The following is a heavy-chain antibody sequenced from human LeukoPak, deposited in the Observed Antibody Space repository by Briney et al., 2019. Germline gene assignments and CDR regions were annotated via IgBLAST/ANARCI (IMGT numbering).Heavy chain of an antibody. CDR2: IYTSGST. D-gene: IGHD6-13*01. J-gene: IGHJ4*02. Sequence: SETLSLTCTVSGGSISSGSYYWSWIRQPAGKGLEWIGRIYTSGSTNYNPSLKSRVTISVDTSKNQFSLKLSSVTAADTAVYYCARQLVLLVKFDYWGQGTLVTVSS. CDR3: ARQLVLLVKFDY. CDR1: GGSISSGSYY. V-gene: IGHV4-61*02.